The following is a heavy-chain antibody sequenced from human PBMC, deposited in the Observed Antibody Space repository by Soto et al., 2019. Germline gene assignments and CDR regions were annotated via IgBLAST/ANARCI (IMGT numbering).Heavy chain of an antibody. Sequence: GGSLRLSCAASGFTFSSYAMSWVRQAPGKGLEWVSAISGSGGSTYYADSVKGRFTISRDNSKNTLYLQMNSRRAEDTAVYYCAKDSHDSSGYYYPRSAFDIWGQGTMVTVSS. J-gene: IGHJ3*02. D-gene: IGHD3-22*01. V-gene: IGHV3-23*01. CDR3: AKDSHDSSGYYYPRSAFDI. CDR1: GFTFSSYA. CDR2: ISGSGGST.